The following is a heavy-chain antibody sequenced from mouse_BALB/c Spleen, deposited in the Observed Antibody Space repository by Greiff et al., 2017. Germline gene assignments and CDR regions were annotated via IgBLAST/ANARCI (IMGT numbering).Heavy chain of an antibody. CDR3: AREDGYAY. D-gene: IGHD2-3*01. V-gene: IGHV2-9*02. Sequence: VQRVESGPGLVAPSQSLSITCTVSGFSLTSYGVHWVRQPPGKGLEWLGVIWAGGSTNYNSALMSRLSISKDNSKSQVFLKMNSLQTEDTAMYYCAREDGYAYWGQGTLVTVSA. CDR2: IWAGGST. J-gene: IGHJ3*01. CDR1: GFSLTSYG.